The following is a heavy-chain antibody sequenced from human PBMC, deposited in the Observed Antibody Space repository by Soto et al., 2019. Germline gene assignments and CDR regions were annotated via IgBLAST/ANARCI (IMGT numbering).Heavy chain of an antibody. CDR2: IYYRGST. CDR3: TRSVTGYAFDI. CDR1: GGSISGYY. Sequence: SETLSLTCTVSGGSISGYYWSWIRQPPGRGLEWVGYIYYRGSTSFNPSLRGRGTISLDTSRSQFSLKLSSVTTADTAVYYCTRSVTGYAFDIWGQGTMVTVSS. D-gene: IGHD1-1*01. J-gene: IGHJ3*02. V-gene: IGHV4-59*01.